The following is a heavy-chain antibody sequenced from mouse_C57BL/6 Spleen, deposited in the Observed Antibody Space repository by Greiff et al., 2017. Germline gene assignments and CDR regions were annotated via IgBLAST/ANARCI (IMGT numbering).Heavy chain of an antibody. Sequence: EVQLQQSGPELVKPGASVKISCKASGYTFTDYYMNWVKQSHGKSLEWIGDINPNNGGTSYNQQFKGKAKLTVDKCSSTAYMELRSLTSEDSAVYYCARRTTVVADWYYDVWGTGTTVTVSS. J-gene: IGHJ1*03. CDR1: GYTFTDYY. D-gene: IGHD1-1*01. CDR3: ARRTTVVADWYYDV. CDR2: INPNNGGT. V-gene: IGHV1-26*01.